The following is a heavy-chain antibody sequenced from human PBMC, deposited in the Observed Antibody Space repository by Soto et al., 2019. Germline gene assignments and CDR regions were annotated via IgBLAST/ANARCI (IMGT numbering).Heavy chain of an antibody. CDR1: GFSLSTTEMS. CDR2: NDWDDDE. D-gene: IGHD1-26*01. CDR3: AHRNTQYTGSHVIFDY. Sequence: SDPKLVNPTQTLTLTCTFSGFSLSTTEMSVSWIRQPPGKAVEWLALNDWDDDEYYSTSLKTSLTISKDTSKTQVVLTMTNIEPVDTVSYYGAHRNTQYTGSHVIFDYWGQGTLSTVSS. V-gene: IGHV2-70*12. J-gene: IGHJ4*02.